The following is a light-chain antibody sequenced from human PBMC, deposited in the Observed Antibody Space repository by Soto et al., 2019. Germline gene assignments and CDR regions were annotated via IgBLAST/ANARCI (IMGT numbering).Light chain of an antibody. CDR3: QQSNNHPIS. CDR1: QAVNSW. CDR2: DVS. V-gene: IGKV1-12*01. Sequence: DNQLTQSPSSISASVGYRVTITWRASQAVNSWLAWFQQKPGMAPKLVIYDVSSLQSGVPSRFSGSGSGTEFTLTISSLQPEDFATYYCQQSNNHPISFGQGTRLEIK. J-gene: IGKJ5*01.